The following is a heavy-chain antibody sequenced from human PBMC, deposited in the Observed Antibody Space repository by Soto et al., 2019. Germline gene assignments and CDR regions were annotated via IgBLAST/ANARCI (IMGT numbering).Heavy chain of an antibody. CDR1: GVSISSYY. CDR2: IYTSGST. J-gene: IGHJ4*02. V-gene: IGHV4-4*07. CDR3: ARDPTTSNGKYFDF. Sequence: WETLSLTCTVSGVSISSYYWSWIRQPAGKGLEWIGRIYTSGSTNYNPSLKSRVAMSVDTSENQFSLKLSSVTAADTAVYYCARDPTTSNGKYFDFWGQGTLVTVSS. D-gene: IGHD4-4*01.